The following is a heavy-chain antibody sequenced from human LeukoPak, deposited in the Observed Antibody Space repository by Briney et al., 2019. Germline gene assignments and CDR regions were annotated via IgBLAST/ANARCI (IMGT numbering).Heavy chain of an antibody. D-gene: IGHD2-21*02. CDR2: IYYTGNT. J-gene: IGHJ4*02. Sequence: SETLSLTCTVSGVSIRSSSYFWAWIRQPPGKGLEWIGSIYYTGNTHNNPSLKSRVTLSVDTSKNQFSLKLTSVTAADTAEYYCARGPPYIVVVTAIGFFDYWGQGTLVTVSS. CDR3: ARGPPYIVVVTAIGFFDY. CDR1: GVSIRSSSYF. V-gene: IGHV4-39*01.